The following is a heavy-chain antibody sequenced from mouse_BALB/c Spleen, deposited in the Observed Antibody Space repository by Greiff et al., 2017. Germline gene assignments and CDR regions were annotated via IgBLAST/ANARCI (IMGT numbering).Heavy chain of an antibody. Sequence: EVQVVESGGGLVQPGGSLKLSCAASGFTFSSYGMSWVRQTPDKRLELVATVNSNGGSTYYPDSVKGRFTISRDNAKNTLYLQMSSLKSEDTAMYYCARDLDSSGPWFAYWGQGTLVTVSA. CDR1: GFTFSSYG. CDR2: VNSNGGST. CDR3: ARDLDSSGPWFAY. V-gene: IGHV5-6-3*01. J-gene: IGHJ3*01. D-gene: IGHD3-2*01.